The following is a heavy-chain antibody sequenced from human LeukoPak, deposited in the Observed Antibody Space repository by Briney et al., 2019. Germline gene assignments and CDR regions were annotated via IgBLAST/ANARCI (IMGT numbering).Heavy chain of an antibody. CDR1: GFTFDDYA. CDR3: AKGRGYNYGYIFGYFDY. Sequence: GGSLRLSCAASGFTFDDYAMHWVRQAPGKGLEWVSGISWNSGNTDYADSVKGRFTISRDNAKNSLYLQMNSLRAEDTALYYCAKGRGYNYGYIFGYFDYWGQGTLVTVSS. V-gene: IGHV3-9*01. J-gene: IGHJ4*02. CDR2: ISWNSGNT. D-gene: IGHD5-18*01.